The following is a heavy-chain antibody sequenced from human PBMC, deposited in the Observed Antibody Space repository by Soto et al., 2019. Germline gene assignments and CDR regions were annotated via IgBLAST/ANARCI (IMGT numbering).Heavy chain of an antibody. V-gene: IGHV4-4*07. D-gene: IGHD6-6*01. CDR2: IYTSGST. Sequence: ASETLSLTSTVSGGSISSYYWSWIRQPAGKGLEWIGRIYTSGSTNYNPSIKRRVTMSVDTSKNQFSLKLSSVTAADTAVYYCARVGGLAAHRFYYYYGMDVWGQGTTVTVSS. CDR1: GGSISSYY. J-gene: IGHJ6*02. CDR3: ARVGGLAAHRFYYYYGMDV.